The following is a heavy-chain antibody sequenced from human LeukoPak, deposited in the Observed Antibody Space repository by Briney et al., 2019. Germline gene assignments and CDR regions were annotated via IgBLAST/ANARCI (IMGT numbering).Heavy chain of an antibody. CDR2: ISSSSSYI. CDR3: APYRRLYGSGSYDWFDP. V-gene: IGHV3-21*01. CDR1: GFTFSSYS. J-gene: IGHJ5*02. D-gene: IGHD3-10*01. Sequence: AGGSLRLSCAASGFTFSSYSMNWVRQAPGKGLEWVSSISSSSSYIYYADSVKGRFTISRDNAKNSLYLQMNSLRAEDTAVYYCAPYRRLYGSGSYDWFDPWGQGTLVTVSS.